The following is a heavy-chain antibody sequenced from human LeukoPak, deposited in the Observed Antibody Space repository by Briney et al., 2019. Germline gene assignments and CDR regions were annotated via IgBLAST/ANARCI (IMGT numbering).Heavy chain of an antibody. J-gene: IGHJ6*03. CDR1: GGSISSSSYY. CDR2: IYYSGST. D-gene: IGHD3-3*02. CDR3: ASILGSYYYYYMDV. Sequence: SETLSLTCTVSGGSISSSSYYWGWIRQPPGKGLEWIGSIYYSGSTYYNPSLKSRVTISVDTSKNQFSLKLSSVTAADTAVYYCASILGSYYYYYMDVWGKGTTATVSS. V-gene: IGHV4-39*01.